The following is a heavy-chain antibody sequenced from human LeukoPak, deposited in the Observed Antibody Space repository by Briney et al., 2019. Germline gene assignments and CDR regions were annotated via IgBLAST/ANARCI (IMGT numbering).Heavy chain of an antibody. D-gene: IGHD2/OR15-2a*01. CDR3: ARHQPADHFFHL. V-gene: IGHV4-38-2*01. CDR2: IYNSGST. J-gene: IGHJ4*02. CDR1: GYSISSGDY. Sequence: SETLCLTCAVSGYSISSGDYCGWIRPPPRKGLEWIGSIYNSGSTYYTTSLKSRVTISVDTSKTHISLTLNSVTAAAQALCYVARHQPADHFFHLGGQGTLLTVPS.